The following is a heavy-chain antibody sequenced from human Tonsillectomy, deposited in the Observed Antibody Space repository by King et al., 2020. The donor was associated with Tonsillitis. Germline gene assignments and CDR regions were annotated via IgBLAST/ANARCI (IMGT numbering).Heavy chain of an antibody. CDR2: ISGSGGST. D-gene: IGHD6-19*01. J-gene: IGHJ4*02. CDR3: AKDNSRIGVAGRDFDY. V-gene: IGHV3-23*04. CDR1: GFTFSSYA. Sequence: VQLVESGGGLVQPGGSLRLSCAASGFTFSSYAMSWVRQAPGKGLEWVSAISGSGGSTYYADSVKGRYTISRDNTKNTLYLQMNSLRAEDSAVYYCAKDNSRIGVAGRDFDYWGQGTLVTVSS.